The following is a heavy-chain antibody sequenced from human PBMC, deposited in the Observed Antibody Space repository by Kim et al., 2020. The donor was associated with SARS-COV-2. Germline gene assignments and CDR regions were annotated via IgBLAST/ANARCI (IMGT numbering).Heavy chain of an antibody. J-gene: IGHJ4*02. CDR1: GFTFSSYA. V-gene: IGHV3-23*01. Sequence: GGSLRLSCAASGFTFSSYAMSWVRQAPGKGLEWVSAISGSGGSTYYADSVKGRFTISRDNSKNTLYLQMNSLRAEDTAVYYCAKGATTGIVGAPGLLDYWGQGTLVTVSS. CDR3: AKGATTGIVGAPGLLDY. D-gene: IGHD1-26*01. CDR2: ISGSGGST.